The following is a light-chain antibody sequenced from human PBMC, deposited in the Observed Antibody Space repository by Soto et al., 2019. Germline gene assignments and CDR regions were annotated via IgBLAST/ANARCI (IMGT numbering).Light chain of an antibody. CDR1: QYIGNY. V-gene: IGKV1-33*01. J-gene: IGKJ4*02. Sequence: IRLTQSPTSLSASVGDRVTITCQASQYIGNYLNWYQQKPGEAPRLLISGASNLEPGVPSRFSGGGSGADFTFIISSLQPEDVATYSCQQYDNIIIRFGGGTKVEIK. CDR2: GAS. CDR3: QQYDNIIIR.